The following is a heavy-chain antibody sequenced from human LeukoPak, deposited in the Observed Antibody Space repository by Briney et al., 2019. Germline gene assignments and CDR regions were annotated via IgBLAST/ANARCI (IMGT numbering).Heavy chain of an antibody. D-gene: IGHD3-10*01. V-gene: IGHV4-59*01. CDR2: IYYSGST. Sequence: KPSETLSLTCTVSGGSISSYYWSWIRQPPGKGLEWIGYIYYSGSTNYNPSLKSRVTISVDTSKNQFSLKLSSVTAADTAVYYCARSGRPLTYYYGSGSYRNWFDLWGQGTLVTVSS. J-gene: IGHJ5*02. CDR3: ARSGRPLTYYYGSGSYRNWFDL. CDR1: GGSISSYY.